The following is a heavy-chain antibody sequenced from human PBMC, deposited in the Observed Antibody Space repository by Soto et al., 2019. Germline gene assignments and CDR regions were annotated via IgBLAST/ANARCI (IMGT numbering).Heavy chain of an antibody. V-gene: IGHV3-7*01. CDR3: ARYRAGSSLI. J-gene: IGHJ4*02. CDR2: TNQDESQK. CDR1: GFTFSTYW. Sequence: EVQLVESGGGLVQPGGSLRLSCAASGFTFSTYWMSWLRQAPGKGLEWVANTNQDESQKYYVDSVKGRFTISRGNADNSLYLQMNSLRAEDRAVYYGARYRAGSSLIWGQGTLVTVSS. D-gene: IGHD2-2*01.